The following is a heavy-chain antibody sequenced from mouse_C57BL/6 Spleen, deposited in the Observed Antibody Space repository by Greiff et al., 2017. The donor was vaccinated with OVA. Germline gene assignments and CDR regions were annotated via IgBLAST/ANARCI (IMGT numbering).Heavy chain of an antibody. V-gene: IGHV1-18*01. CDR2: INPNNGGT. Sequence: EVQLQQSGPELVKPGASVKIPCKASGYTFTDYNMDWVKQSHGKSLEWIGDINPNNGGTIYNQKFKGKATLTVDKSSSTAYMELRSLTSEDTAVYYCARGGQLRLPYYCDYWGQGTTLTVSS. D-gene: IGHD3-2*02. CDR3: ARGGQLRLPYYCDY. J-gene: IGHJ2*01. CDR1: GYTFTDYN.